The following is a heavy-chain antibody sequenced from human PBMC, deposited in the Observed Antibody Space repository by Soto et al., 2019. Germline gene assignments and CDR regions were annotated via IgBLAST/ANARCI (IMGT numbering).Heavy chain of an antibody. CDR1: GGSISSSSYY. V-gene: IGHV4-39*01. D-gene: IGHD6-19*01. Sequence: QLQLQESGPGLVKPSETLSLTCTVSGGSISSSSYYWGWIRQPPGKGLEWIGSIYYSGSTYYNPSLKSRVTISVDTSKNQFSLKLSSVTAADTAVYYCATKTWGGWEDGMDVWGQGTTVTVSS. J-gene: IGHJ6*02. CDR2: IYYSGST. CDR3: ATKTWGGWEDGMDV.